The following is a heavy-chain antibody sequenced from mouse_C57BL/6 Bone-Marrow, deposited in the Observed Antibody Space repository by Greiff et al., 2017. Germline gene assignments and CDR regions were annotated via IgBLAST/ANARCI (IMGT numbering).Heavy chain of an antibody. Sequence: DVMLVESGGGLVKPGGSLKLSCAASGFTFSSYAMSWVRQTPEKRLEWVATISDGGSYTYYPDNVKGRFTISRDNAKNNLYLQMSHLKSEDTAMYYCARERGPFYAPDYGGQGTTLTVSS. CDR2: ISDGGSYT. CDR3: ARERGPFYAPDY. D-gene: IGHD2-12*01. J-gene: IGHJ2*01. V-gene: IGHV5-4*01. CDR1: GFTFSSYA.